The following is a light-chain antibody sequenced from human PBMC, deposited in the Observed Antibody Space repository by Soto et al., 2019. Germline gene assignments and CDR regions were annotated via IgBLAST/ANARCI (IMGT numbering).Light chain of an antibody. J-gene: IGKJ1*01. V-gene: IGKV3-20*01. CDR2: GAS. Sequence: ETLMTQSPDTLSVSLGERATLSCRASQSVSSSYLAWYQQKPGQAPRLLIYGASSRATGIPDRFSGSGSGRDFTLTISRLEPEDFAVYYCQQYGSSPRTFGQGTKVDIK. CDR3: QQYGSSPRT. CDR1: QSVSSSY.